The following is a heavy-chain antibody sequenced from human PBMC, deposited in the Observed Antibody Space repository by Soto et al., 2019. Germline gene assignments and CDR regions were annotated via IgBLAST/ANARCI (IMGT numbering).Heavy chain of an antibody. V-gene: IGHV1-2*04. D-gene: IGHD4-17*01. Sequence: ASVKVSCKASGYTFTGYYMHWVRQAPGQGLEWMGWINPNSGGTNYAQKFQGWVTMTRDTSISTAYMELSRLRSDDTAVYYCARSYDYADFNDAFDIWGQGTMVTVSS. J-gene: IGHJ3*02. CDR2: INPNSGGT. CDR1: GYTFTGYY. CDR3: ARSYDYADFNDAFDI.